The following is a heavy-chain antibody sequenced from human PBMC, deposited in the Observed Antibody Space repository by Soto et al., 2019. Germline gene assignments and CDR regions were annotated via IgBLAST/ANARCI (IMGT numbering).Heavy chain of an antibody. CDR3: ATEGYSYAFDY. D-gene: IGHD5-18*01. Sequence: QVQLLESGGGVVQPGRSLRLSCAASGFTFSTFAIHWVRQAPGKGLEWVAVISFDGSNQYYADSVTGRFTVSRDNSKNTLYLEMNSLRPEDTAVYYCATEGYSYAFDYWGQGTLVTVSS. V-gene: IGHV3-30-3*01. J-gene: IGHJ4*02. CDR1: GFTFSTFA. CDR2: ISFDGSNQ.